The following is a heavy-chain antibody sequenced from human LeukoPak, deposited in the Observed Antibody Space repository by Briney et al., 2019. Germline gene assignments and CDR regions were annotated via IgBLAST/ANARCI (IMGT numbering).Heavy chain of an antibody. CDR3: ASFPAIVVVTARVGY. Sequence: PGGSLRLSCAASGFTVSSNYMSWVRQAPGKGLEWVSVIYSGGSTYYADSVKGRFTISRDNSKNTLYLQMNSLRAEDTAVYYCASFPAIVVVTARVGYWGQGTLVTVSS. J-gene: IGHJ4*02. CDR1: GFTVSSNY. V-gene: IGHV3-53*01. CDR2: IYSGGST. D-gene: IGHD2-21*02.